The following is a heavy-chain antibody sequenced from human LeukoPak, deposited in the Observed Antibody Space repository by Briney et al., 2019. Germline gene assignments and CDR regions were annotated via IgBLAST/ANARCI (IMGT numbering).Heavy chain of an antibody. V-gene: IGHV3-30*03. D-gene: IGHD4-17*01. CDR1: GITFSSYG. CDR3: AAPSTVTTYFDY. CDR2: ISYDGSNK. J-gene: IGHJ4*02. Sequence: GGSLRLSCAASGITFSSYGMHWVRQAPGKGLEWVAVISYDGSNKYYADSVKGRFTISRDNSKNTLYLQMNSLRAEDTAVYYCAAPSTVTTYFDYWGQGTLVTVSS.